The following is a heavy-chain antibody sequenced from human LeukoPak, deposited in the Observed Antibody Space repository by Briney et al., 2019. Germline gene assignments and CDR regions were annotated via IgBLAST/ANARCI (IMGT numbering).Heavy chain of an antibody. J-gene: IGHJ3*02. D-gene: IGHD3-10*01. V-gene: IGHV1-69*13. CDR1: GGTFSSYA. CDR2: IIPIFGTA. Sequence: ASVKVSCKASGGTFSSYAISWVRQAPGQGLEWMGGIIPIFGTANYAQKFQGRVTITADESTSTAYMELSSLRSEDTAVYYCARTIFGVKASPFDIWGQGTMVTVSS. CDR3: ARTIFGVKASPFDI.